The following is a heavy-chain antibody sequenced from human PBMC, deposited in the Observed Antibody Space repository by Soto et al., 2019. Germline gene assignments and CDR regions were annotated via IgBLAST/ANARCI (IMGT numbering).Heavy chain of an antibody. CDR1: GFTFSSYS. CDR2: ITGSAGTT. Sequence: EVKLLESGGGSVQPGGSLRLSCAASGFTFSSYSMTWVRQAPGKGLEWVAHITGSAGTTYYADSVKGRFTISRDTSRNTVNVQMNSLRAEDTALYYCAKCMQAYWNYDAHHIWGQGTMVTVSS. J-gene: IGHJ3*02. V-gene: IGHV3-23*01. CDR3: AKCMQAYWNYDAHHI. D-gene: IGHD2-8*01.